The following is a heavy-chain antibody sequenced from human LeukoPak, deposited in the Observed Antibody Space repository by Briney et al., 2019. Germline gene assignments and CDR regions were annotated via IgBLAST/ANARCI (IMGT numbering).Heavy chain of an antibody. Sequence: GGSLRLSCAASGFTFSSYAMHGVRQARGKGLEWVAVTSYDGSNKYYADSVKGRFTISRDNSKNTLYLQMNSLRAEDTAVYYCASSKTVFGVVMRFDPWGQGTLVTVSS. CDR2: TSYDGSNK. D-gene: IGHD3-3*01. CDR1: GFTFSSYA. CDR3: ASSKTVFGVVMRFDP. J-gene: IGHJ5*02. V-gene: IGHV3-30-3*01.